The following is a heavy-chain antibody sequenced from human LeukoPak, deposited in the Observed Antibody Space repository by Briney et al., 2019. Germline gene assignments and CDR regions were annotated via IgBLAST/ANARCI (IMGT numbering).Heavy chain of an antibody. CDR2: ISYDGSNK. D-gene: IGHD2-2*01. J-gene: IGHJ4*02. V-gene: IGHV3-30*03. CDR1: GFTFSSYA. CDR3: ATLDPAAIADY. Sequence: PGGSLRLSCAASGFTFSSYAMSWVRQAPGKGLEWVAVISYDGSNKYYADSVKGRFTISRDNSKNTLYLQMNSLRAEDTAVYYCATLDPAAIADYWGQGTLVTVSS.